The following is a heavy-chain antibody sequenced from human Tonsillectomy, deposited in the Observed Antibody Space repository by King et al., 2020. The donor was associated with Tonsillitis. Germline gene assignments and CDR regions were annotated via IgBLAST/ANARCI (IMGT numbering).Heavy chain of an antibody. J-gene: IGHJ4*02. V-gene: IGHV3-20*04. Sequence: VQLVESGGGVVRPGGSLRLSCAASGVTFDDYGMGWVRHAPGKGLEWDSGINWNGGSTGYADTVKGLFTISRDNAKNSLYLQMNSLRAEDTALYYCARDMVVAGTFDYWGQGTLVTVSS. CDR2: INWNGGST. D-gene: IGHD6-19*01. CDR1: GVTFDDYG. CDR3: ARDMVVAGTFDY.